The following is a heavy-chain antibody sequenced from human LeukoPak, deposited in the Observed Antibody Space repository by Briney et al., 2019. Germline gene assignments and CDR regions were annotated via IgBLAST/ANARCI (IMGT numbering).Heavy chain of an antibody. Sequence: SVKVSCKASGGTFSSYAISRVRQAPGQGLEWMGGIIPIFGTANYAQKFQGRVTITTDESTSTAYMELSSLRSEDTAVYYCASVHQLPHDAFDIWGQGTMVTVSS. J-gene: IGHJ3*02. CDR2: IIPIFGTA. D-gene: IGHD6-13*01. V-gene: IGHV1-69*05. CDR1: GGTFSSYA. CDR3: ASVHQLPHDAFDI.